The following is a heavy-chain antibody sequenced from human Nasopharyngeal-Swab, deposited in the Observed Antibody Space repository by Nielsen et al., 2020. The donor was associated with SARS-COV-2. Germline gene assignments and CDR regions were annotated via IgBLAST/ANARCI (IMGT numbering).Heavy chain of an antibody. D-gene: IGHD2-2*01. CDR3: ARGSSTSCLTRYHYYYGMDV. CDR1: GFTFDEYA. V-gene: IGHV3-43*02. J-gene: IGHJ6*02. Sequence: GESLKISCAASGFTFDEYAMHWVRQAPGKGLEWVSLISGDGGSTYYADSVKGRFTISRDNSKNSLYLQMNSLRTEDTALYYCARGSSTSCLTRYHYYYGMDVWGQGTTVTVSS. CDR2: ISGDGGST.